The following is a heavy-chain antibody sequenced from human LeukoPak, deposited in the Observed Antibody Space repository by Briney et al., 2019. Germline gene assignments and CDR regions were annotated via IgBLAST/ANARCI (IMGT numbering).Heavy chain of an antibody. V-gene: IGHV4-34*01. CDR2: INHSGST. CDR3: ARGLGGSWYYYYYMDV. CDR1: GGSFSGYY. Sequence: SETLSLTCAVYGGSFSGYYWSWIRQPPGKGLEWIGEINHSGSTNYNPSLKSRVTISVDTSKNQFPLKLSSVTAADTAVYYCARGLGGSWYYYYYMDVWGKGTTVTVSS. J-gene: IGHJ6*03. D-gene: IGHD6-13*01.